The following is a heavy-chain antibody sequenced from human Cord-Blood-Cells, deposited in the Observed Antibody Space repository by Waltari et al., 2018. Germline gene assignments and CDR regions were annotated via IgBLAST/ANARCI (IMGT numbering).Heavy chain of an antibody. D-gene: IGHD2-2*01. Sequence: QVQLVESGGGVVQPGRSLRLSCAESGFTFSSYGLNWVRHAPGKGLEWVAVIWYDGSNKYYADSVKGRFTISRDNSKNTLYLQMNSLRAEDTAVYYCAREYQLLLDYWGQGTLVTVSS. CDR1: GFTFSSYG. CDR3: AREYQLLLDY. CDR2: IWYDGSNK. V-gene: IGHV3-33*01. J-gene: IGHJ4*02.